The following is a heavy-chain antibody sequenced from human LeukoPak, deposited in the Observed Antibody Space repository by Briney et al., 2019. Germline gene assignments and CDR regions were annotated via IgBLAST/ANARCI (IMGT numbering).Heavy chain of an antibody. J-gene: IGHJ4*02. CDR1: GFTFSSYS. Sequence: PGGSLRLSCAASGFTFSSYSMNWVRQAPGKGLEWVSSINSSSGYIYYADSVKGRFTISRDNSKNTLYLQMNSLRAEDTAVYYCARRAGAYSHPYDYWGQGTLVTVSS. D-gene: IGHD2-15*01. V-gene: IGHV3-21*04. CDR3: ARRAGAYSHPYDY. CDR2: INSSSGYI.